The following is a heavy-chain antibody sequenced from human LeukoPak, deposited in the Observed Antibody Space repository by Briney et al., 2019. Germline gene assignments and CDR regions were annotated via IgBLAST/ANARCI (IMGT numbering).Heavy chain of an antibody. Sequence: GGSLRLSCAASGFTFSSYSMNWVRQAPGKGLEWVSYISSSSSTIYYAYSVKGRFTISRDNAKNSLYLQMNSLRAEDTAVYYCARDPLSSYGDYEGAHFDYWGQGTLVTVSS. CDR3: ARDPLSSYGDYEGAHFDY. CDR2: ISSSSSTI. D-gene: IGHD4-17*01. CDR1: GFTFSSYS. J-gene: IGHJ4*02. V-gene: IGHV3-48*01.